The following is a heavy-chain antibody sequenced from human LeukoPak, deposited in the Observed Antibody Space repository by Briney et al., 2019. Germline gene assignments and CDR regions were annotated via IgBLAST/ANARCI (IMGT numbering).Heavy chain of an antibody. V-gene: IGHV3-66*02. D-gene: IGHD3-3*01. CDR3: ARDHENLLRFLEWSPYYYMDV. J-gene: IGHJ6*03. CDR2: IYSGGST. Sequence: SGGSLRLSCAASGFTFSSNYMSWVRQAPGKGLEWVSVIYSGGSTYYADSVKGRFTISRDNSKNTLYLQMNSLRAEDTAVYYCARDHENLLRFLEWSPYYYMDVWGKGTTVTVSS. CDR1: GFTFSSNY.